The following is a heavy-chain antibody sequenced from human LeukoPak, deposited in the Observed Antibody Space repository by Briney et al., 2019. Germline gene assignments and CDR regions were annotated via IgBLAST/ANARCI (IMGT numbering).Heavy chain of an antibody. CDR1: EFTFSNYV. J-gene: IGHJ4*02. Sequence: PGGSLRLSCAASEFTFSNYVMSWVRQAPEMGLEWVSVISGGGGSTYYADSVKGRFTISRDNSKNTLYLQMNSLRAEDTAIYYCAKKAGGSGYPYYFDYWGQGTPVTVSS. V-gene: IGHV3-23*01. D-gene: IGHD3-22*01. CDR3: AKKAGGSGYPYYFDY. CDR2: ISGGGGST.